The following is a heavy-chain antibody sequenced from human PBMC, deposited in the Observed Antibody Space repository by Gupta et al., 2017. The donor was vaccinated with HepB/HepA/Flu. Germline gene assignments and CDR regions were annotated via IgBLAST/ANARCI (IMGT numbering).Heavy chain of an antibody. Sequence: QVQLQESGPGLVKPSETLSLTCTVSGGSISSYYWSWIRQPPGKGLEWIGYIYYSGSTNYNPSLKSRVTISVDTSKNQFSLKLSSVTAADTAVYYCARDLRAYCSSTSCHNWFDPWGQGTLVTGSS. J-gene: IGHJ5*02. D-gene: IGHD2-2*01. CDR3: ARDLRAYCSSTSCHNWFDP. CDR2: IYYSGST. CDR1: GGSISSYY. V-gene: IGHV4-59*01.